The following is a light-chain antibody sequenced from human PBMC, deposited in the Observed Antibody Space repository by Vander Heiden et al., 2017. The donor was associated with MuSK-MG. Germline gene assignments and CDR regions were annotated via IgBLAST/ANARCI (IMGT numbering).Light chain of an antibody. Sequence: DIQLTQSPSFLSASVGDRVTITCRASQGISSSLAWYQQKPGKAPQLLIYAASTLQSGVPSRFSGSGSGTEFTLTISGLQPEDFAPYYCQQLSNYPPYTFGQGTKLEIK. J-gene: IGKJ2*01. V-gene: IGKV1-9*01. CDR1: QGISSS. CDR3: QQLSNYPPYT. CDR2: AAS.